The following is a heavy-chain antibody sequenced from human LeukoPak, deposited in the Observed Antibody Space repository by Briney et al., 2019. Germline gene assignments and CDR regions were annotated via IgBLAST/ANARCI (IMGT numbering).Heavy chain of an antibody. D-gene: IGHD6-13*01. CDR1: GFTFSSYW. CDR2: MKYDGSEK. J-gene: IGHJ4*02. V-gene: IGHV3-7*01. Sequence: GGSLRVSCAASGFTFSSYWMSWVRQAPGKGLEWVANMKYDGSEKYYVDSVKGRFTISRDNAKNSLYLQMNSLRAEDTAVYYCARDIEAAGLFLDYWGQGTLVTVSS. CDR3: ARDIEAAGLFLDY.